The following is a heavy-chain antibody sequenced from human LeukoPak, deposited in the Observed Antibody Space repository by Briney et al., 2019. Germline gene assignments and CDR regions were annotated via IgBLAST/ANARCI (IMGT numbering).Heavy chain of an antibody. J-gene: IGHJ6*02. CDR2: ILYDGSNQ. V-gene: IGHV3-30*04. Sequence: GGSLRLSCAASGFTFRSYAMHWVRQAPGKGLEWVGVILYDGSNQYYADSVKGRFTISRDNSKNTLYLQMNSLGPEDTAVYYCAKRPGDYSYGMDVWGQGTTVTVSS. CDR1: GFTFRSYA. CDR3: AKRPGDYSYGMDV.